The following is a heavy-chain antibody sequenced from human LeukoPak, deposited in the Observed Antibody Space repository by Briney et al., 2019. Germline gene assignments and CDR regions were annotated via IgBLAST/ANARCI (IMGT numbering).Heavy chain of an antibody. CDR3: ARLDAYSSGWYEALYYFDY. CDR2: IYYSGST. CDR1: GGSISSSSYY. J-gene: IGHJ4*02. D-gene: IGHD6-19*01. V-gene: IGHV4-39*01. Sequence: SETLSLTCTVSGGSISSSSYYWGWIRQPPGKGLECIGSIYYSGSTYYNPSLKSRVTISVDTSKNQFSLKLSSVTAADTAVYYCARLDAYSSGWYEALYYFDYWGQGTLVTVSS.